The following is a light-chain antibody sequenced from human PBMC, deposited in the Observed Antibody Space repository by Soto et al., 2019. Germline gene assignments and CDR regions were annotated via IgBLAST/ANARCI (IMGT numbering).Light chain of an antibody. Sequence: PGERATLSCRASQSVSSSLAWYQQRPGQTPRLLIYDASNRATGIPARFSGSGSGTDFTLTISSLEPEDFAVYYCQQRSNFITFGQGTRLEIK. CDR1: QSVSSS. CDR3: QQRSNFIT. V-gene: IGKV3-11*01. J-gene: IGKJ5*01. CDR2: DAS.